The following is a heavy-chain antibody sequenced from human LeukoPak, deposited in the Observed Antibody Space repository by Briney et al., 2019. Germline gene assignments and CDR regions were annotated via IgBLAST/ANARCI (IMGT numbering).Heavy chain of an antibody. J-gene: IGHJ4*02. CDR3: ARDLDSSGYKDY. CDR2: INWKGGST. Sequence: GGSLRLSCAASGFTFDDYGMSWVRHAPGKGLEWVPGINWKGGSTVYADSVKGRFTISRDNAKNSLYLQMNSLRAEDTALYYCARDLDSSGYKDYWGQGTLVTVSS. V-gene: IGHV3-20*04. CDR1: GFTFDDYG. D-gene: IGHD3-22*01.